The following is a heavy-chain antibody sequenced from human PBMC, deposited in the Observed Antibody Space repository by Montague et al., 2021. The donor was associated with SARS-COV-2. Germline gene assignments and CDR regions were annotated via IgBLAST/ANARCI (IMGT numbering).Heavy chain of an antibody. CDR1: GGSFSSGSYY. CDR2: ISISGST. J-gene: IGHJ4*02. CDR3: ARDIAVAGLFDY. Sequence: TLSLTCTVSGGSFSSGSYYWSWIRQPAGKGLEWIGRISISGSTNYNPSLKSRVTISVDTSKNQFSLKLSSVTAADTAVYYCARDIAVAGLFDYWGQGTLVTVSS. V-gene: IGHV4-61*02. D-gene: IGHD6-19*01.